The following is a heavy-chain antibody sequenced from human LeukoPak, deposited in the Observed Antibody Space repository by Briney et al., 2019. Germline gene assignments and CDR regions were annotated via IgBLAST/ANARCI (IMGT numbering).Heavy chain of an antibody. J-gene: IGHJ1*01. V-gene: IGHV3-23*01. CDR3: ARSTTSYCSSTSGDH. Sequence: GGSLRLSCSASGFTFSSHAMSWVRQAPGKGLEWVSAVSGGGETTYYADSVKGRFTIFRDNSKNTLYLQMNSLRAEDTAVYYCARSTTSYCSSTSGDHWGQGTLVTVSS. CDR2: VSGGGETT. CDR1: GFTFSSHA. D-gene: IGHD2-2*01.